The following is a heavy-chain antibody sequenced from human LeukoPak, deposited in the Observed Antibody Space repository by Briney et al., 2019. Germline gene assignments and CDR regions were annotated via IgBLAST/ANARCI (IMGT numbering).Heavy chain of an antibody. CDR2: IYHSGST. CDR3: ARHWRASTWFDY. V-gene: IGHV4-38-2*01. CDR1: GYSISGGYY. J-gene: IGHJ4*02. D-gene: IGHD1-26*01. Sequence: PSETLSLTCVVSGYSISGGYYWGWIRQPPGKGLEWIGGIYHSGSTYYNPSLKSRVTISVDTSKNQFSLKVSSVTAADTAVYYCARHWRASTWFDYWGQGTLVTVSS.